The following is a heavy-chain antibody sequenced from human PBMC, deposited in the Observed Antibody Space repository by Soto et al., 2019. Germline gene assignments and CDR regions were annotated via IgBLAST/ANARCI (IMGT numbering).Heavy chain of an antibody. CDR3: AGDSSSYENWFDP. CDR1: GYTFTSYG. D-gene: IGHD6-13*01. V-gene: IGHV1-18*01. CDR2: ISAYNGNT. Sequence: ASVKVSCTASGYTFTSYGISWVRQAPGQGLEWMGWISAYNGNTNYAQKLQGRVTMTTDTSTSTAYMELSSLRSEDTAVYYCAGDSSSYENWFDPWGQGTLVTVSS. J-gene: IGHJ5*02.